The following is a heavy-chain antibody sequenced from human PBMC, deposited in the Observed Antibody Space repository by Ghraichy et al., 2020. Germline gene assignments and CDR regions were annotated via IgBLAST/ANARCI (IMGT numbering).Heavy chain of an antibody. Sequence: GALRLSCAVSGFTFNYYAMSWVRQAPGKGLEWVSAISGSGGSTIYSDSVKGRFTISRVNSQNTLYPQMNSLRAEDTAVYYCAKEGFDFLKLDSWGQGTLVIVSS. CDR1: GFTFNYYA. CDR3: AKEGFDFLKLDS. D-gene: IGHD3-9*01. CDR2: ISGSGGST. J-gene: IGHJ5*01. V-gene: IGHV3-23*01.